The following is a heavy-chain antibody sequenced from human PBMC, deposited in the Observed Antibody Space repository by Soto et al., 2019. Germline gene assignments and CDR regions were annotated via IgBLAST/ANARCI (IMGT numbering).Heavy chain of an antibody. CDR3: GGYSGDGIWS. Sequence: EVQRVESGGGLVQPGGSLRLSCAASGFTFSSYSMHWVRQAPGKGLEHVSAISSNWGTTSYANSVKGRFTMSRDNSKSMLYLQMGSLRAEDMAVYCCGGYSGDGIWSWGQGTLVTVSS. CDR2: ISSNWGTT. D-gene: IGHD1-26*01. CDR1: GFTFSSYS. V-gene: IGHV3-64*01. J-gene: IGHJ5*02.